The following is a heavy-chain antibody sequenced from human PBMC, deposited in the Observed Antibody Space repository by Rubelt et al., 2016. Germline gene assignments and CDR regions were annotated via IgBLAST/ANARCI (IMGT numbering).Heavy chain of an antibody. CDR1: GYSFTTYW. CDR2: IYPGDSDT. Sequence: EVQLVQSGPEVKKPGESLKISCKGSGYSFTTYWIGWVRQMPGKGLEWMGVIYPGDSDTRYSPAFQGQVTISAGNCSSTAYRQWSSLKASDTAMYCCAILERFFGAFDHWGQGSLVTVSS. D-gene: IGHD1-1*01. J-gene: IGHJ5*02. CDR3: AILERFFGAFDH. V-gene: IGHV5-51*01.